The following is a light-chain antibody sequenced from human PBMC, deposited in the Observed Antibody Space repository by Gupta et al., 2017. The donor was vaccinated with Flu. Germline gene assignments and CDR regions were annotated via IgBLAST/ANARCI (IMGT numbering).Light chain of an antibody. CDR2: DAS. J-gene: IGKJ1*01. Sequence: EIVLTQSPGTLSLSPGERATLSCRASQSVSSSYLAWYQQKPGQAPRLLIYDASGRATGIPDSFSGSGSGTDFTLTISRLEPEDFAVYYCQQYGTSLLTWTFGQGTKVEIK. V-gene: IGKV3-20*01. CDR3: QQYGTSLLTWT. CDR1: QSVSSSY.